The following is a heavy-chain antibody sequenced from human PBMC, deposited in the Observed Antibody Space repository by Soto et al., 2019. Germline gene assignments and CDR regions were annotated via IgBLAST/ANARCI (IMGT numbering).Heavy chain of an antibody. Sequence: VASAKVTCTASGGTLSSYAISWVRQAPGQGLEWMGGIIPIFGTANYAQKFQGRVTITADKSTSTAYMELSSLRSEDTAVYYCARGGGYDPFDPWGQGTLVTVSS. J-gene: IGHJ5*02. CDR3: ARGGGYDPFDP. D-gene: IGHD5-12*01. V-gene: IGHV1-69*06. CDR1: GGTLSSYA. CDR2: IIPIFGTA.